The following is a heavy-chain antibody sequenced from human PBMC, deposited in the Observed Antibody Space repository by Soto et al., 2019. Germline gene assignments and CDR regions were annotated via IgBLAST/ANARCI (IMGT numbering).Heavy chain of an antibody. V-gene: IGHV4-59*01. J-gene: IGHJ4*02. CDR1: GGSISSYY. Sequence: SETLSLTCPVSGGSISSYYWSWIRQPPGKGLEWIGYIYYSGSTNYNPSLKSRVTISVDTSKNQFSLRLKSVTAADTAMYYCARGWGSKWYYFDSWGEGTLVTVSS. CDR3: ARGWGSKWYYFDS. D-gene: IGHD3-16*01. CDR2: IYYSGST.